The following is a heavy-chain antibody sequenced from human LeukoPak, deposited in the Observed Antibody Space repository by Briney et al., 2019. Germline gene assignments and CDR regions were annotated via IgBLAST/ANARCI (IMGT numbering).Heavy chain of an antibody. J-gene: IGHJ4*02. CDR3: ARGFSH. CDR2: ISHSGDT. CDR1: GGSFNNYY. Sequence: PSETLPLTCAVFGGSFNNYYWSWLRQPPGKGLEWIGEISHSGDTNYNPSLKSRVTMSLDTSKNQFFLKLNFVTAADTAVYYCARGFSHWGQGTLVTVSS. V-gene: IGHV4-34*01.